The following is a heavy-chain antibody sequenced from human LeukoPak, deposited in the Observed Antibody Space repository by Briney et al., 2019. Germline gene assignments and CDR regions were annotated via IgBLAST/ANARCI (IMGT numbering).Heavy chain of an antibody. J-gene: IGHJ5*02. D-gene: IGHD3-10*01. Sequence: GGSLRLSCAASGFTLSNTYMSWVRQAPGKGLEWVGRVKSKSDGVTPDYAAAVKGRFTISRDDSTNTLYLQMNSLKTEDTAVYYCTTWEINVVWGIMKSWGQGTLVTVSS. CDR2: VKSKSDGVTP. CDR3: TTWEINVVWGIMKS. V-gene: IGHV3-15*01. CDR1: GFTLSNTY.